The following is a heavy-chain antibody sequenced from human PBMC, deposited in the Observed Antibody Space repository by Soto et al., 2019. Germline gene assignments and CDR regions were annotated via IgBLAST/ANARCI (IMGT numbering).Heavy chain of an antibody. D-gene: IGHD3-3*01. CDR1: GFTFSSYA. J-gene: IGHJ6*02. CDR3: ARIKLVEWFFINVDVYDMDV. CDR2: ISGSGGST. Sequence: GGSLRLSCAASGFTFSSYAMSWVRQAPGKGLEWVSAISGSGGSTYYADSVKGRFTISRDNARNSVYLQMDSLRDEDAAVYYCARIKLVEWFFINVDVYDMDVWGQGNPVTVSS. V-gene: IGHV3-23*01.